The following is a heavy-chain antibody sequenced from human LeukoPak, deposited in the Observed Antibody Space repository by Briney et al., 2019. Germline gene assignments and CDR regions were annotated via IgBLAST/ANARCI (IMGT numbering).Heavy chain of an antibody. J-gene: IGHJ5*02. D-gene: IGHD3-10*01. CDR2: IYYSGST. CDR1: GGSISSYY. Sequence: PSETLSLTCTVSGGSISSYYWSWIRQPPGKGLEWIGYIYYSGSTNYNPSLKSRVTISVDTSKNQFSLKLSSVTAADTAVYYCARDYGSGRPSWFDPWGQGTLVTVSS. CDR3: ARDYGSGRPSWFDP. V-gene: IGHV4-59*01.